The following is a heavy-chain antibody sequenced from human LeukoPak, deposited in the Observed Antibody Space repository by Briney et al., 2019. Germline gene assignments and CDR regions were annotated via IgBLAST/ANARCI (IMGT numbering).Heavy chain of an antibody. CDR2: ISGSGGST. V-gene: IGHV3-23*01. J-gene: IGHJ6*02. Sequence: PGGSLRLSCAASGFTFSSYAMNWVRQAPGKGLEWVSAISGSGGSTYYADSVKGRFTISRDNSKNTVYLQINSLRAEDMAVYYCAKPKVGAKYYYGMDVWGQGTTVTVSS. CDR1: GFTFSSYA. CDR3: AKPKVGAKYYYGMDV. D-gene: IGHD1-26*01.